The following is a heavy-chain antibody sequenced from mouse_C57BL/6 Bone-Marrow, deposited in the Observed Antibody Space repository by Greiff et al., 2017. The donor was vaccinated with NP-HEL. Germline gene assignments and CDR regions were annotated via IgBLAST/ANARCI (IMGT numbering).Heavy chain of an antibody. Sequence: QVQLKESGPGLVQPSQSLSITCTVSGFSLTSYGVHWVRQSPGKGLEWLGVIWSGGSTDYNAAFISRLSISKDNSKSQVFFKMNSLQADDTAIYYCARMDYYGSSAWFAYWGQGTLVTVSA. CDR2: IWSGGST. CDR1: GFSLTSYG. J-gene: IGHJ3*01. D-gene: IGHD1-1*01. V-gene: IGHV2-2*01. CDR3: ARMDYYGSSAWFAY.